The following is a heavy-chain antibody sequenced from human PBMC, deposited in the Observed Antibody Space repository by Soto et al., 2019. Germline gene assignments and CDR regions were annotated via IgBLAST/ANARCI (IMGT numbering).Heavy chain of an antibody. CDR1: GGSFSGYY. Sequence: SETLSLICAVYGGSFSGYYWSWIRQPLGKGLEWIGEINHSGSTNYNPSLKSRVTISVDTSKNQFSLKLSSVTAADTAVYYCARGPRGAPGYYYFAYWGQGTLVTVSS. V-gene: IGHV4-34*01. D-gene: IGHD3-10*01. CDR3: ARGPRGAPGYYYFAY. J-gene: IGHJ4*02. CDR2: INHSGST.